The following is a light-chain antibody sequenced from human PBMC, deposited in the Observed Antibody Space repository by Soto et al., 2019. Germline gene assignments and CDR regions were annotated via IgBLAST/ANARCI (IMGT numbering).Light chain of an antibody. V-gene: IGLV2-14*03. Sequence: QSALTQPASVSGSPGQTITISCTGTSSDIGHYDYVSWYQQHPGKAPKLIIYHVTYRPSGVSNRYSGSKSCNSASLTISVLQADDEADYYCCSLTTSHTYVFGSGTKVTVL. CDR1: SSDIGHYDY. CDR3: CSLTTSHTYV. CDR2: HVT. J-gene: IGLJ1*01.